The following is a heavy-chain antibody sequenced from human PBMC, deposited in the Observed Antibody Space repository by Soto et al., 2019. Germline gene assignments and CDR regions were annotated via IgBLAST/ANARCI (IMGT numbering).Heavy chain of an antibody. D-gene: IGHD3-22*01. CDR3: ARVDYYEISGYDGY. V-gene: IGHV1-18*04. Sequence: QVQLVQSGAEVKKPGASVKVSCKASGYTFTIYGISWVRQAPGQGLEWMGWISGYNGNTDYAQNLQDRVTLTTDATTSSVYMELRSPRSDDTAVYYCARVDYYEISGYDGYWGQGTLITVSS. CDR2: ISGYNGNT. CDR1: GYTFTIYG. J-gene: IGHJ4*02.